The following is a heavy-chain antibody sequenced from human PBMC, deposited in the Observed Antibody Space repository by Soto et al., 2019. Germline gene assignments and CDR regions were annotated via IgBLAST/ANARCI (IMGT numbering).Heavy chain of an antibody. CDR1: GFTFSSYA. J-gene: IGHJ4*02. CDR3: ARRGPGTYFDY. Sequence: GGSLRLSCAASGFTFSSYAMNWVRQAPGKGLEWVSVISGSGDSTYYADSVKGRFTISRDNSKNTLYLQMNSLRAEDTAVYYCARRGPGTYFDYWGQGTLVTVS. CDR2: ISGSGDST. V-gene: IGHV3-23*01. D-gene: IGHD6-13*01.